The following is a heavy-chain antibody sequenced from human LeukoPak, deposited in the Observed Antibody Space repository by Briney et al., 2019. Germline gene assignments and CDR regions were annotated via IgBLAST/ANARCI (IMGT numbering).Heavy chain of an antibody. D-gene: IGHD4-23*01. J-gene: IGHJ3*02. V-gene: IGHV1-18*01. CDR2: ISAYNGNT. CDR3: ARSTVGFDAFDI. Sequence: ASVKVSCKASGYTFTSYGISWVRQAPGQGLEWMGWISAYNGNTNYAQKLQGRVTMTTDTSTSTAYMELRSLRSDDTAVYYGARSTVGFDAFDIWGQGTMVTVSS. CDR1: GYTFTSYG.